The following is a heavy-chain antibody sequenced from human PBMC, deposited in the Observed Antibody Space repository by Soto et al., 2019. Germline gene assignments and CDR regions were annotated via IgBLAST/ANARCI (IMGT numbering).Heavy chain of an antibody. CDR3: ARSLVVVAATHWFDP. J-gene: IGHJ5*02. D-gene: IGHD2-15*01. CDR1: GGSFSGYY. Sequence: SETLSLTCAVYGGSFSGYYWSWIRQPPGKGLEWIGEINHSGSTNYNPSLKSRATISVDTSKNQFSLKLGSVTAADTAVYYCARSLVVVAATHWFDPWGQGTLVTVSS. V-gene: IGHV4-34*01. CDR2: INHSGST.